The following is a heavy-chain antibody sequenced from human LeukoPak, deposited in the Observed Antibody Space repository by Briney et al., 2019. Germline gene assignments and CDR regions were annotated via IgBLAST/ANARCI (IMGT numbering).Heavy chain of an antibody. J-gene: IGHJ4*02. D-gene: IGHD3-3*01. V-gene: IGHV4-34*09. CDR3: ARGDFWSGPFDY. Sequence: SETLSLTCAVYGGSFSGYYWSWIRQPPGKGLEWIGEINHSGSTYYNPSLKSRVTISVDTSKNQFSLKLSSVTAADTAVYYCARGDFWSGPFDYWGQGTLVTVSS. CDR2: INHSGST. CDR1: GGSFSGYY.